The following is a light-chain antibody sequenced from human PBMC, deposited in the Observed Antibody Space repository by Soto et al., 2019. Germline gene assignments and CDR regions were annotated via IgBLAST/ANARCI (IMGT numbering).Light chain of an antibody. J-gene: IGKJ1*01. Sequence: EIVLTQSPGTLSLSPGDRATLSCRASQSVSSNFLAWYQQKPGQAPRLLIYGASIRATGIPDRFSGSGSGTDFTLTIRRLEPEDFAMYCCHQYGSSPRTFGQGIKVEIK. CDR2: GAS. V-gene: IGKV3-20*01. CDR3: HQYGSSPRT. CDR1: QSVSSNF.